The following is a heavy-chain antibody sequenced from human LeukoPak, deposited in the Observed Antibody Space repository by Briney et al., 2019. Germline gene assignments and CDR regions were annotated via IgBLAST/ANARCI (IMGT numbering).Heavy chain of an antibody. V-gene: IGHV3-30*02. D-gene: IGHD3-22*01. Sequence: GGSLRLSCAASGFTFSSYGMHWVRQAPGKGLEWVAFIRYDGSNKYYADSVKGRFTISRDNSKNTLYLQMNSLRAEDTAVYYCAKDPSTMIELEANWFDSWSQGTLVTVSS. CDR3: AKDPSTMIELEANWFDS. CDR1: GFTFSSYG. J-gene: IGHJ5*01. CDR2: IRYDGSNK.